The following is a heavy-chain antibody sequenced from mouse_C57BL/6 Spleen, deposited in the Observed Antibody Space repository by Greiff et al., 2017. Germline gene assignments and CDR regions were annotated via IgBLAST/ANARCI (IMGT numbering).Heavy chain of an antibody. V-gene: IGHV5-17*01. CDR1: GFTFSDYG. J-gene: IGHJ4*01. D-gene: IGHD4-1*01. CDR3: ARGELGPYAMDY. Sequence: EVQLVESGGGLVKPGGSLKLSCAASGFTFSDYGMHWVRQAPEKGLEWVAYISSGSSTIYYAATVKGRFTISRDNAKNTLFLQMTSLRSEDTAMYYCARGELGPYAMDYWGQGTSVTVSS. CDR2: ISSGSSTI.